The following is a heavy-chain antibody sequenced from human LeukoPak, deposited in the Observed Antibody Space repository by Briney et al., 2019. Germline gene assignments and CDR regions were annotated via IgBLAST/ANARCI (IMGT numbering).Heavy chain of an antibody. CDR1: GVSSSSSY. CDR3: ARHRFASPLDS. D-gene: IGHD2-21*01. Sequence: SETLSLTCTVSGVSSSSSYWSWIRQPPGKGLEWIGYIFYTGDSNHNPSFKSQVSISLDTSKDQISLKLSSVTAADTAVHYCARHRFASPLDSWGQGTLVTVSS. CDR2: IFYTGDS. J-gene: IGHJ4*02. V-gene: IGHV4-59*08.